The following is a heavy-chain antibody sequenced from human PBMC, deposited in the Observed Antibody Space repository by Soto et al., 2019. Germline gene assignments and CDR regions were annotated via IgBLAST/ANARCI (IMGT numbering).Heavy chain of an antibody. CDR2: IYYSGST. D-gene: IGHD4-4*01. V-gene: IGHV4-59*12. J-gene: IGHJ5*02. CDR1: GGSISSYY. CDR3: ARDYSNPAHYNWFDP. Sequence: SETLSLTCTVSGGSISSYYWSWIRQPPGKGLEWIGYIYYSGSTNYNPSLKSRVTISVDTSKNPFSLKLSSVTAADTAVYYCARDYSNPAHYNWFDPWGQGTLVTVSS.